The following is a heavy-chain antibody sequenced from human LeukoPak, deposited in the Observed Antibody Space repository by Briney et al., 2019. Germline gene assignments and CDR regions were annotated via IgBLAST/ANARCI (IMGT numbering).Heavy chain of an antibody. V-gene: IGHV3-66*01. Sequence: GGSLRLSCAASGFTVSSNYMSWVRQAPGKGLEWVSVIYSGGSTYYADSVKGRFTISRDNSKNTLYLQMNSLRAEDTAVYCCAREGDSSGYYPGYWGQGTLVTVSS. CDR2: IYSGGST. D-gene: IGHD3-22*01. J-gene: IGHJ4*02. CDR3: AREGDSSGYYPGY. CDR1: GFTVSSNY.